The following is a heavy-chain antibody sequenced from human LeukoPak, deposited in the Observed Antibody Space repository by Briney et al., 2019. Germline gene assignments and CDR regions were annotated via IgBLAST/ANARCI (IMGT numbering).Heavy chain of an antibody. D-gene: IGHD2-2*01. J-gene: IGHJ4*02. Sequence: PGGSPRLSCAASGFTFSSYAMHWVRQAPGKGLEWVAVISYDGSNKYYADSVKGRFTISSDNSKNTLYLQMNSLRAEDTAVYYCAREHLIVVVPAAVDYWGQGTLVTVSS. CDR3: AREHLIVVVPAAVDY. V-gene: IGHV3-30-3*01. CDR1: GFTFSSYA. CDR2: ISYDGSNK.